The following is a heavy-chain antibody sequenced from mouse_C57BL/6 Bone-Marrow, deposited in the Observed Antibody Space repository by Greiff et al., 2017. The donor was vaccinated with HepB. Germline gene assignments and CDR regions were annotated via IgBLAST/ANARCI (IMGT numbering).Heavy chain of an antibody. CDR1: GFTFSDYG. CDR2: ISSGSSTI. J-gene: IGHJ3*01. D-gene: IGHD2-5*01. V-gene: IGHV5-17*01. Sequence: EVKVVESGGGLVKPGGSLKLSCAASGFTFSDYGMHWVRQAPEKGLEWVAYISSGSSTIYYADTVKGRFTISRDNAKNTLFLQMTSLRSEETAMYYCERWLYSNPFVYWGQGTLVTVSA. CDR3: ERWLYSNPFVY.